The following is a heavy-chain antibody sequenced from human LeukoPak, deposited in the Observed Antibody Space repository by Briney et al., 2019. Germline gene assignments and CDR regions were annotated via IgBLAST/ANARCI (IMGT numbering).Heavy chain of an antibody. CDR2: IIPIFGTA. V-gene: IGHV1-69*13. CDR1: GGTFSSYA. Sequence: SVKVSCKASGGTFSSYAISWVRQAPGQGLEWMGGIIPIFGTANCAQKFQGRVTITADESTSTAYMELSSLRSEDTAVYYCARLPEYCSSTSCYRAWGQGTLVTVSS. CDR3: ARLPEYCSSTSCYRA. J-gene: IGHJ5*02. D-gene: IGHD2-2*02.